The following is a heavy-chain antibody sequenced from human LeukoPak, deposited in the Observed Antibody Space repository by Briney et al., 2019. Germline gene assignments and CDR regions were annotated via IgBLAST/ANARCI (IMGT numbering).Heavy chain of an antibody. CDR3: ARRGSLGGYYMDV. CDR1: GYTFTGYY. CDR2: INPNSGGT. Sequence: GASVKVSCKASGYTFTGYYMHWVRQAPGQGLEWMGRINPNSGGTNYAQKFQGRVTMTRDTSISTAYMELSRLRSDDTAVYYCARRGSLGGYYMDVWGKGTTVTVSS. V-gene: IGHV1-2*06. J-gene: IGHJ6*03. D-gene: IGHD3-16*01.